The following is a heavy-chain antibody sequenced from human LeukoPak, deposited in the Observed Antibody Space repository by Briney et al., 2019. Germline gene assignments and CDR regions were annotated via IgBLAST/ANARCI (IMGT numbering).Heavy chain of an antibody. J-gene: IGHJ4*02. D-gene: IGHD3-10*01. CDR3: AKRGSGTPNY. CDR1: GFTFSSYG. V-gene: IGHV3-33*06. CDR2: IWYDGSNK. Sequence: GGSLRLSCAASGFTFSSYGMHWVRQAPGKGLEWVAVIWYDGSNKYYADSVKGRFTISRDNSENTLYLQMNSLRAEDTAVYYCAKRGSGTPNYWGQGTLVTVSS.